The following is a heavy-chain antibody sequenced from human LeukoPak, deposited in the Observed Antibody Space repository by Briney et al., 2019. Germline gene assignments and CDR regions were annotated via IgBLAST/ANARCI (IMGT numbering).Heavy chain of an antibody. V-gene: IGHV5-10-1*01. CDR3: ARAGGVWFGNHAFDI. J-gene: IGHJ3*02. CDR1: GYSFTSYW. CDR2: IDPSDSYT. D-gene: IGHD3-10*01. Sequence: GESLRISCKGSGYSFTSYWISWVRQMPGKGLEWMGRIDPSDSYTNYSPSFQGHVTISADKSISTAYLQWSSLKASDTATYYCARAGGVWFGNHAFDIWGQGTMVTVSS.